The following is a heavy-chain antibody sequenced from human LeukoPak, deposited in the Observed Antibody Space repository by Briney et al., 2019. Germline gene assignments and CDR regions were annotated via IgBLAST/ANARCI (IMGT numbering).Heavy chain of an antibody. CDR1: GYTFTSYD. J-gene: IGHJ4*02. Sequence: ASVKVSCKASGYTFTSYDINWVRQATGQGLEWMGWMNPNSGNTGYAQKFQGRVTMTRYTSISTAHMELSSLRSDDTAVYYCARVQGGATSDYWGQGTLVTVSS. CDR3: ARVQGGATSDY. V-gene: IGHV1-8*01. CDR2: MNPNSGNT. D-gene: IGHD1-26*01.